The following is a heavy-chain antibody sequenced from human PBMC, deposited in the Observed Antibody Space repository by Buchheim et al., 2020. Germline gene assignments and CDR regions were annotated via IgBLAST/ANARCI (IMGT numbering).Heavy chain of an antibody. D-gene: IGHD5-24*01. CDR2: IDWDDGK. J-gene: IGHJ4*02. V-gene: IGHV2-70*15. CDR3: ARENDYNALDS. CDR1: GLSLRNIGVS. Sequence: QVSLRESGPAQVRTTETLTLTCTVSGLSLRNIGVSVSWIRQPPGKPLQWLARIDWDDGKYYNTSLETRLTVSKRTSKKQVVLTLINVDPADTATYYCARENDYNALDSWGQGTL.